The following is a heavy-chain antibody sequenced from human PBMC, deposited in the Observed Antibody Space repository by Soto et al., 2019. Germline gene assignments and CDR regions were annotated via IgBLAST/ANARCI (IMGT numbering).Heavy chain of an antibody. CDR1: GFTFSSYA. J-gene: IGHJ4*02. Sequence: EVPLLESGGGLVQPGGSLRLSCEPSGFTFSSYAMSWVRQAPGKGLEWVSAISGSGGSTYYADSVKGRFTISSDNSKNTLYLQMNSLRAEDTAVYYCAKDWSSYYDSSGYYSPYFDYWSQGTLVTVSS. D-gene: IGHD3-22*01. CDR2: ISGSGGST. V-gene: IGHV3-23*01. CDR3: AKDWSSYYDSSGYYSPYFDY.